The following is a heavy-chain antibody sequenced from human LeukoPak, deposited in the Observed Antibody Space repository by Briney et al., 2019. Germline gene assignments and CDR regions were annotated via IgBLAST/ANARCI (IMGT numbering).Heavy chain of an antibody. V-gene: IGHV3-30-3*01. Sequence: QSGGSLRLSCAASGFTFSSYAMHWVRQAPGKGLEWVAVISYDGSNKYYADSVKGRFTISRDNSKNTLYLQMNSLRAEDTAVYYCAKNIAVAGTGPGTFDIWGQGTMVTVSS. CDR2: ISYDGSNK. D-gene: IGHD6-19*01. CDR3: AKNIAVAGTGPGTFDI. CDR1: GFTFSSYA. J-gene: IGHJ3*02.